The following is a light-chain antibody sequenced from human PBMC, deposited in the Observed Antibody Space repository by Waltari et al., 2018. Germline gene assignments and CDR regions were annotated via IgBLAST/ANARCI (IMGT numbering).Light chain of an antibody. V-gene: IGKV2-28*01. J-gene: IGKJ1*01. CDR2: LGS. CDR3: MQSLQALWT. CDR1: QSLLHSNGNNY. Sequence: DIVVTQSPLSLPVTPGEPASISCRSSQSLLHSNGNNYLDWYLQKPGQSPQLLIYLGSNRAAGVPDRFSGRGSGTDFTLKIRRGDAEDVGFYYCMQSLQALWTFGQGTKVEIK.